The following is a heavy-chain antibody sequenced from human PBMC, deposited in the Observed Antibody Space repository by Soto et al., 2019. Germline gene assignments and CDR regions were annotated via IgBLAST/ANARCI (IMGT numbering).Heavy chain of an antibody. V-gene: IGHV4-34*01. CDR1: GGSFSGYY. D-gene: IGHD4-17*01. CDR2: INHSGST. CDR3: AREGTRTVTDWYFEL. J-gene: IGHJ2*01. Sequence: PSETLSLTCAVYGGSFSGYYWSWIRQPPGKGLEWIGEINHSGSTNYNPSLKSRVTISVDTSKNQFSLKLSSVTAADTAVYYCAREGTRTVTDWYFELWGRGTLVTVSS.